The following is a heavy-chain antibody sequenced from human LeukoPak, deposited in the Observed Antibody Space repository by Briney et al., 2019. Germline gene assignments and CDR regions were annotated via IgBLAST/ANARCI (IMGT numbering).Heavy chain of an antibody. CDR3: ARAGGIAVAGPSPNDY. D-gene: IGHD6-19*01. CDR2: INHSGST. V-gene: IGHV4-34*01. J-gene: IGHJ4*02. Sequence: SETLSLTCAVYGGSFSGYYWSWIRQPPGKGLEWIGEINHSGSTNYNPSLKSRVTISVDTSKNQFSLKLSSVTAADTAVYYCARAGGIAVAGPSPNDYWGQGTLVTVSS. CDR1: GGSFSGYY.